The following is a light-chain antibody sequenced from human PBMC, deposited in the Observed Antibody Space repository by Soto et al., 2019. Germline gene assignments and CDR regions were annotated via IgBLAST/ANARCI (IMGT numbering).Light chain of an antibody. J-gene: IGKJ5*01. Sequence: EIVMTQSPGTLSVSPGDGATLSCRASQNIHTNLAWYQQKPGQAPRLLFYGASTRVTGLPDRFSGSGSGTDFTLTLTSVQAEDSSLYYCQHSYNWPRTYGQGTRLEIK. CDR3: QHSYNWPRT. CDR2: GAS. V-gene: IGKV3-15*01. CDR1: QNIHTN.